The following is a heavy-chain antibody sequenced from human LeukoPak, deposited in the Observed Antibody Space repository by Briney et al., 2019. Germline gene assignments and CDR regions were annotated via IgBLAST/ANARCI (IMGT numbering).Heavy chain of an antibody. Sequence: ASVKVSCKASGYTFTGYYMHWVRQAPGQGLEWMGWINPNSGGTNYAQKFQGRVTMTRDTSISTAYMELSRLRSDDTAVYYCARKHYYGSGSQFDPWGQGTLVTVSS. CDR1: GYTFTGYY. CDR2: INPNSGGT. D-gene: IGHD3-10*01. J-gene: IGHJ5*02. CDR3: ARKHYYGSGSQFDP. V-gene: IGHV1-2*02.